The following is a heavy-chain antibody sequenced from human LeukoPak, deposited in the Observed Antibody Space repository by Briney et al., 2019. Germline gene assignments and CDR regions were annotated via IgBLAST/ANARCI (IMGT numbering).Heavy chain of an antibody. CDR1: GFTFSKYS. CDR2: ISSSSSTI. CDR3: ARDKERWLQKGAFDI. D-gene: IGHD5-24*01. V-gene: IGHV3-48*04. J-gene: IGHJ3*02. Sequence: GGSLRLSCAASGFTFSKYSMNWVRQPPGKGLEGISYISSSSSTIYYADSVKGRFTISRDNAKNSLYLQMNSLRAEDTAVYYCARDKERWLQKGAFDIWGQGTMVTVSS.